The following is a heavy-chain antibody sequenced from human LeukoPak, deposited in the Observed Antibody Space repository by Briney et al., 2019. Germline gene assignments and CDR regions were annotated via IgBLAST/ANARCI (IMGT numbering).Heavy chain of an antibody. D-gene: IGHD3-16*02. CDR1: GGSISSYY. V-gene: IGHV4-59*08. CDR2: IYYSGST. Sequence: SETLSLTCTVSGGSISSYYWSWIRQPPGKGLEWIGYIYYSGSTNYNPSLKSRVTISVDTSKNQFSLKLSSVTAADTAVYYCARSDTFGGVIAFDAFDLWGQGTMVTVSS. J-gene: IGHJ3*01. CDR3: ARSDTFGGVIAFDAFDL.